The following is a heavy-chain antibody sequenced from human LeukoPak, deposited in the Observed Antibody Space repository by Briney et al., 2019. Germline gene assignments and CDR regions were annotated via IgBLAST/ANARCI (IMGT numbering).Heavy chain of an antibody. CDR1: GFTFSSYS. J-gene: IGHJ6*03. Sequence: GGSLRLSCAASGFTFSSYSMNWVRQAPGKGLEWVSSISSSSSYIYYADSVKGRFTISRDNAKNSLYLQMNSLRAEDTAVYYCAREGVVTPYHYYYMDVWGKGTTVTVSS. V-gene: IGHV3-21*01. D-gene: IGHD4-23*01. CDR2: ISSSSSYI. CDR3: AREGVVTPYHYYYMDV.